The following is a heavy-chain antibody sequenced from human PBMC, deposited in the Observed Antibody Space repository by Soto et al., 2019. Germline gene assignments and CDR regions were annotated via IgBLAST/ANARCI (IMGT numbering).Heavy chain of an antibody. J-gene: IGHJ6*02. D-gene: IGHD4-17*01. CDR2: IYSGGST. CDR1: GFTFSNAW. CDR3: ARDQTVTTPHPYYYYGMDV. Sequence: PGGSLRLSCAASGFTFSNAWMSWVRQAPGKGLEWVSVIYSGGSTYYADSVKGRFTISRDNSKNTLYLQMNSLRAEDTAVYYCARDQTVTTPHPYYYYGMDVWGQGTTVTVSS. V-gene: IGHV3-66*01.